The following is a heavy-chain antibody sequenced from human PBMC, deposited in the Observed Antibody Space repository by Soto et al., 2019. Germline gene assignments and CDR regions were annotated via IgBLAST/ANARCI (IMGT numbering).Heavy chain of an antibody. Sequence: ASVKVSCKASGYTFITSYYTHWVRQAPGQGLEWMGIINPTGTMTKYSERFQGRLTMTRDTSTSTDYMELSTLTSEDTAVYFCARDTGYDHDAFDIWGQGTMVTRLL. J-gene: IGHJ3*02. CDR2: INPTGTMT. V-gene: IGHV1-46*01. CDR3: ARDTGYDHDAFDI. CDR1: GYTFITSYY. D-gene: IGHD5-12*01.